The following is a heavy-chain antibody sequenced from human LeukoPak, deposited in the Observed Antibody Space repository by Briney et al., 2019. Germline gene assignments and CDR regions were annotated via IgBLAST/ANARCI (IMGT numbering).Heavy chain of an antibody. Sequence: ASETLSLTCTVSGYSISNGFYWAWIRQPPGKGLEWIGSVYHTGSTYSNPSLKSRVTISVDTSKNQFSLSLTSVTAADTAVYYCARQRRQLVPYYFDYWGQGTLVTVSS. CDR1: GYSISNGFY. D-gene: IGHD6-13*01. V-gene: IGHV4-38-2*02. J-gene: IGHJ4*02. CDR3: ARQRRQLVPYYFDY. CDR2: VYHTGST.